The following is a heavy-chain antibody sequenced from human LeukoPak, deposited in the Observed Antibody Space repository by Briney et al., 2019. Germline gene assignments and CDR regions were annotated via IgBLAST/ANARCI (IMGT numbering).Heavy chain of an antibody. CDR2: ISYDGSNK. Sequence: GRSLRLSCAASGFTFSSYGMHWVRQAPGKGLEWVAVISYDGSNKYYADSVKGRFTISRDNSKNPLYLQMNSLRAEDTAVYYCAKLDEYSSSLDYWGQGTLVTVSS. CDR3: AKLDEYSSSLDY. D-gene: IGHD6-13*01. J-gene: IGHJ4*02. V-gene: IGHV3-30*18. CDR1: GFTFSSYG.